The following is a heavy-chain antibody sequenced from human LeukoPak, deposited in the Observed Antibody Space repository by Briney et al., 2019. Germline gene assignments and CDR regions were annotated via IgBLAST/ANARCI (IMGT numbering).Heavy chain of an antibody. V-gene: IGHV6-1*01. CDR1: GDTFSSNSAA. J-gene: IGHJ5*02. CDR2: TYYRSNWYN. CDR3: ARDGSKGRSSSWYEGFDL. D-gene: IGHD6-13*01. Sequence: SQTLSLTCAISGDTFSSNSAAWDWIRQSQSRGLEWLGRTYYRSNWYNDYAVSVKSRITINPDTSKNQFSLQLNSVTPEDTAVYYCARDGSKGRSSSWYEGFDLWGQGTLVTVSS.